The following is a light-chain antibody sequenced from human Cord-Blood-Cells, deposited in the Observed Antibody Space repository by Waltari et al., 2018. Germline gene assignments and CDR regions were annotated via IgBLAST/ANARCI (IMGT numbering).Light chain of an antibody. CDR2: EDN. Sequence: NFMLTQPHSVSESPGKTVTISCTRSSGSIASNYVQWYQQRPGSSPTTVIYEDNQRPSGVPYLFSGSIDSSSNSASLTISGLKTEDEADYYCQSYDSSNQVFGGGTKLTVL. CDR1: SGSIASNY. V-gene: IGLV6-57*01. J-gene: IGLJ3*02. CDR3: QSYDSSNQV.